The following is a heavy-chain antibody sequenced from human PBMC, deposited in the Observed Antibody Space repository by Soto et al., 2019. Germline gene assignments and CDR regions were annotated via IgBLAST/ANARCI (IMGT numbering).Heavy chain of an antibody. V-gene: IGHV3-53*01. D-gene: IGHD2-2*01. CDR1: GFTVSNTY. CDR2: IYTAGGT. Sequence: ILSCAASGFTVSNTYMTWVRQPPGKGLECVSVIYTAGGTNYADSVKGRFIISRDNSKNTLYLQMNSLRAEDTAVYYCARALPVAKGGFDPWGQGTLVTVSS. J-gene: IGHJ5*02. CDR3: ARALPVAKGGFDP.